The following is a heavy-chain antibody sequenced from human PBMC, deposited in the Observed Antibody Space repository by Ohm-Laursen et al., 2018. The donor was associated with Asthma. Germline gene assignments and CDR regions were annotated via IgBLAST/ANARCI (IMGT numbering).Heavy chain of an antibody. CDR2: INHSGST. J-gene: IGHJ4*02. V-gene: IGHV4-34*01. CDR3: ARGLSAFPPFDY. CDR1: GGSFSGYY. Sequence: GTLSLTCAVYGGSFSGYYWSWIRQPPGKGLEWIGEINHSGSTNYNPSLKSRVTISVDTSKNQFSLKLSSVTAADTAVYYCARGLSAFPPFDYWGQGTLVTVSS.